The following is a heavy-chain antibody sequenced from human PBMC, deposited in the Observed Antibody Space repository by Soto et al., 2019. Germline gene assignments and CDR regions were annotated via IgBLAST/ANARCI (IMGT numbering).Heavy chain of an antibody. CDR1: GYTFTGYY. CDR2: INPNSGGT. J-gene: IGHJ6*03. D-gene: IGHD3-10*01. CDR3: ARGPPMVRGVISYYYYMDV. V-gene: IGHV1-2*04. Sequence: ASVKVSCKASGYTFTGYYMHWVRQAPGQGLEWTGWINPNSGGTNYAQKFQGWVTMTRDTSISTAYMELSRLRSDDTAVYYCARGPPMVRGVISYYYYMDVWGKGTTVTVSS.